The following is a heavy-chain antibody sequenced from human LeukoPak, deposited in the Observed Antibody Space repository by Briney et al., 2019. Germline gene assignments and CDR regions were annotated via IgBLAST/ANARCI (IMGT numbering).Heavy chain of an antibody. CDR2: IYHSGST. D-gene: IGHD3-3*01. CDR3: AGGVSYDFWSGYPSHFDY. Sequence: PSETLSLTCTVSGGSISSYYWSWIRQPPGKGLEWIGYIYHSGSTYYNPSLKSRVTISVDRSKNQFSLKLSSVTAADTAVYYCAGGVSYDFWSGYPSHFDYWGQGTLVTVSS. J-gene: IGHJ4*02. CDR1: GGSISSYY. V-gene: IGHV4-59*12.